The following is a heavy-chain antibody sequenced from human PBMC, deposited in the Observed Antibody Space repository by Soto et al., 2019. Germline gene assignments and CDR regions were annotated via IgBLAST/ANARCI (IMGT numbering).Heavy chain of an antibody. Sequence: QVQLQQWGAGLLKPSETLSLTCAVYGGSFSGYYWSWIRQPPGKGLEWIGEINHSGSTNYNPSLKSRVTISVDTSKNLFSLMLSSVTAADTAVYYGARGGQTPEFDYWGQGTLVTVSS. V-gene: IGHV4-34*01. CDR2: INHSGST. D-gene: IGHD2-15*01. CDR1: GGSFSGYY. CDR3: ARGGQTPEFDY. J-gene: IGHJ4*02.